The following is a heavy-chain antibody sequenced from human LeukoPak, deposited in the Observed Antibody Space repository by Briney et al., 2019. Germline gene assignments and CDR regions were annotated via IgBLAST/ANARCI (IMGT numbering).Heavy chain of an antibody. CDR1: GYTFTSNY. V-gene: IGHV1-46*01. CDR3: ARESTVTIYYYYYGMDV. D-gene: IGHD4-17*01. Sequence: ASVKVSCKASGYTFTSNYRHWVRQAPGQGLEWMGMIYPRDGSTSYAQKFQGRVTVTRDTSTSTVYMELSSLRSEDTAVYYCARESTVTIYYYYYGMDVWGQGTTVTVSS. CDR2: IYPRDGST. J-gene: IGHJ6*02.